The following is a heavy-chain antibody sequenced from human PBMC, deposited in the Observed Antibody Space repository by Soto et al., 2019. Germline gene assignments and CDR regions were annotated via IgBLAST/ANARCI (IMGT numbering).Heavy chain of an antibody. Sequence: GASVKVSCKASGYTFTSYYMHWVRQAPGQGLEWMGIINPSGGSTSYAQKFQGRVTMTRDTSTSTVYMELSSLRSEDTAVYYCARDLGAGAGSYLNKNYYYYGMDVWGQGTTVTVSS. D-gene: IGHD1-26*01. V-gene: IGHV1-46*01. J-gene: IGHJ6*02. CDR2: INPSGGST. CDR1: GYTFTSYY. CDR3: ARDLGAGAGSYLNKNYYYYGMDV.